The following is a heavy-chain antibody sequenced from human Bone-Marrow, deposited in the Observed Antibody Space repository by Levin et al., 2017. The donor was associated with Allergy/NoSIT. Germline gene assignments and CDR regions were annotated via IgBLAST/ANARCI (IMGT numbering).Heavy chain of an antibody. Sequence: GGSLRLSCAASGFTFSSYSMNWVRQAPGKGLEWVSSISSSSSYIYYADSVKGRFTISRDNAKNSLYLQMNSLRAEDTAVYYCAREDRDFWSGYYTRRYYYYGMDVWGQGTTVTVSS. CDR2: ISSSSSYI. V-gene: IGHV3-21*01. J-gene: IGHJ6*02. CDR3: AREDRDFWSGYYTRRYYYYGMDV. CDR1: GFTFSSYS. D-gene: IGHD3-3*01.